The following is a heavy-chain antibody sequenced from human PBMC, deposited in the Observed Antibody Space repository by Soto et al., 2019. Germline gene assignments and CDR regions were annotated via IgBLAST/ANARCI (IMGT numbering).Heavy chain of an antibody. CDR2: ITPSSGRT. Sequence: ASVKVSCKASGYTFTSYYVHWVRQAPGQGLEWMGIITPSSGRTNYTQKFQGRVSMTRDTSTSTVDMELSSLRPEDTAVYYCDPRVGNLDQWGQGTLGTVSS. CDR3: DPRVGNLDQ. CDR1: GYTFTSYY. V-gene: IGHV1-46*01. J-gene: IGHJ4*02. D-gene: IGHD1-26*01.